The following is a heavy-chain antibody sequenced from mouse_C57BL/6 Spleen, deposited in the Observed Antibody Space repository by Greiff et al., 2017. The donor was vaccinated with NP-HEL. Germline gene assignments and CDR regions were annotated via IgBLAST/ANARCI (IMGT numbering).Heavy chain of an antibody. J-gene: IGHJ4*01. CDR1: GYSITSGYY. V-gene: IGHV3-6*01. CDR3: ARDSPGYYYAMDY. Sequence: EVQLQQSGPGLVKPSQSLSLSCSVTGYSITSGYYWNWIRQFPGNKLEWMGYISYDGSNNYNPSLKNRISITRDTSKNQFFLKLNTVTTEDTATYDCARDSPGYYYAMDYWGQGTSVTVST. D-gene: IGHD3-2*02. CDR2: ISYDGSN.